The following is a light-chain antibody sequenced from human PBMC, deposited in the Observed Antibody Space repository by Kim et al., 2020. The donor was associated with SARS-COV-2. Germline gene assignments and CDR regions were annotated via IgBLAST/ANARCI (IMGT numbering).Light chain of an antibody. CDR3: AAWDDSLSGRV. J-gene: IGLJ3*02. CDR2: RNN. V-gene: IGLV1-47*01. CDR1: SSNIVSNY. Sequence: GQRVTISCSGSSSNIVSNYVYWYQQLPGTAPKLLIYRNNQRPSGVPDRFSGSKSGTSASLAISGLRSEDEADYYCAAWDDSLSGRVFGGGTQLTVL.